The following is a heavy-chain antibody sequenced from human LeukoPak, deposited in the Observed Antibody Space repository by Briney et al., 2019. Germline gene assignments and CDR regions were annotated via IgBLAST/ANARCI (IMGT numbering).Heavy chain of an antibody. Sequence: GGSLRLSCAASGFTFSTYAMNWVRQAPGKGLEWVSYISSSGSTIYYADSVKGLFTNARDNAKNSLYLQMNSLRAEDTAVYYCARDTSCSSTSCPPPPYYYYGMDVWGKGTTVTVSS. CDR1: GFTFSTYA. D-gene: IGHD2-2*01. V-gene: IGHV3-48*03. CDR3: ARDTSCSSTSCPPPPYYYYGMDV. CDR2: ISSSGSTI. J-gene: IGHJ6*04.